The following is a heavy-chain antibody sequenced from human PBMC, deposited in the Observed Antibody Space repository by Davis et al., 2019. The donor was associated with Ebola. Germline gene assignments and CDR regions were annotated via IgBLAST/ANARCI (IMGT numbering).Heavy chain of an antibody. D-gene: IGHD6-13*01. V-gene: IGHV3-30*03. CDR1: GFTFDDYA. Sequence: GESLTISCAASGFTFDDYAMHWVRQAPGKGLEWVAVISYDGSNKYYADSVKGRFTISRDNSKNTLYLQMNSLRAEDTALYYCARTAAGTGPFDYWGQGTLVTVSS. CDR2: ISYDGSNK. CDR3: ARTAAGTGPFDY. J-gene: IGHJ4*02.